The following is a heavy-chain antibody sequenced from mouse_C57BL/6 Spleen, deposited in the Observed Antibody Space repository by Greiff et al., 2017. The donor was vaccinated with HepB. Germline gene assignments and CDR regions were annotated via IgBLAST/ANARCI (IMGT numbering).Heavy chain of an antibody. D-gene: IGHD2-14*01. V-gene: IGHV5-4*01. CDR3: AREGYDKAWFAY. Sequence: EVKLVESGGGLVKPGGSLKLSCAASGFTFSSYAMSWVRQTPEKRLEWVATISDGGSYTYYPDNVKGRFTISRDNAKNNLYLQMSHLKSEDTAMYYCAREGYDKAWFAYWGQGTLVTVSA. CDR1: GFTFSSYA. CDR2: ISDGGSYT. J-gene: IGHJ3*01.